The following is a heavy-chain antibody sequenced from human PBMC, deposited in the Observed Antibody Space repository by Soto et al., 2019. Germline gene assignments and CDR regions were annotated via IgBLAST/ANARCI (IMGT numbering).Heavy chain of an antibody. J-gene: IGHJ4*02. CDR3: AKSGPSGYDFWSGYSYYFDY. V-gene: IGHV3-64*02. CDR2: ISSSGGST. CDR1: GFTFSSYA. Sequence: GGSLRLSCAASGFTFSSYAMHWVRQAPGKGLEYVSAISSSGGSTYYADSVKGRFTISRDNSKNTLYLQMNSLRAEDTAVYYCAKSGPSGYDFWSGYSYYFDYWGQGTLVTVSS. D-gene: IGHD3-3*01.